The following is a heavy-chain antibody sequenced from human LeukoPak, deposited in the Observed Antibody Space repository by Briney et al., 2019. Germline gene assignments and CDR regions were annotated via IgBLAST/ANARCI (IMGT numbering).Heavy chain of an antibody. CDR2: ISYDGSNK. J-gene: IGHJ4*02. V-gene: IGHV3-30*04. CDR1: GFTFSTYA. D-gene: IGHD6-19*01. CDR3: ARGVRIAVAGNIDY. Sequence: GGSLRLSCAASGFTFSTYAMSWVRQAPGKGLEWEAAISYDGSNKNYADSVKGRFTISRDNSKNTPYLQMNSLRAEDTAVYYCARGVRIAVAGNIDYWGQGTLVTVSS.